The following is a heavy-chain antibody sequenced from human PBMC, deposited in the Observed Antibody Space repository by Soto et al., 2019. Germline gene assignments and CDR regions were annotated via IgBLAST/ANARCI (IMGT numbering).Heavy chain of an antibody. CDR1: GGSISSSIYY. D-gene: IGHD6-13*01. CDR3: ARHPYSSSWYFDY. V-gene: IGHV4-39*01. CDR2: IYYSGST. Sequence: SETLSLTCTASGGSISSSIYYWGWIRQPPGKELEWIGSIYYSGSTYYNPSLKSRVTISVDTSKNQFSLKLSSVTAADTAVYYCARHPYSSSWYFDYWGQGTLVTVSS. J-gene: IGHJ4*02.